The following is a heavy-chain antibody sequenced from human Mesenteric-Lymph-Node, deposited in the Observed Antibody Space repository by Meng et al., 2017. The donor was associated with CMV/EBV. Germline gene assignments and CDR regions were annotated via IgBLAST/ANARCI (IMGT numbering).Heavy chain of an antibody. CDR3: AKGAPGNYYAMDV. CDR1: GFTFSTYA. V-gene: IGHV3-9*01. J-gene: IGHJ6*02. Sequence: GGSLRLSCEGSGFTFSTYAMNWVRQAPGRRLEWVSGIIWSGGATAYADSVKGRFTISRDNAKKFLYLQMNSLRDEDSALYYCAKGAPGNYYAMDVWGQGTTVTVSS. CDR2: IIWSGGAT.